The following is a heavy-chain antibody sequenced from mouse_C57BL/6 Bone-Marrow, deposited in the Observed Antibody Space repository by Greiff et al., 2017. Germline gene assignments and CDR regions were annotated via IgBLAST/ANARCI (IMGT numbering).Heavy chain of an antibody. V-gene: IGHV1-50*01. CDR1: GYTFTSYW. J-gene: IGHJ1*03. D-gene: IGHD2-5*01. CDR3: TRGGYYSNYGWYFDV. CDR2: IDPSDSST. Sequence: QVQLQQPGAELVKPGASVKLSCKASGYTFTSYWMQWVKQRPGQGLEWIGEIDPSDSSTNYNQKFKGKATLTVDTSSSTAYMQLSRLTSEDSAVYDCTRGGYYSNYGWYFDVWGKGTTVTVSS.